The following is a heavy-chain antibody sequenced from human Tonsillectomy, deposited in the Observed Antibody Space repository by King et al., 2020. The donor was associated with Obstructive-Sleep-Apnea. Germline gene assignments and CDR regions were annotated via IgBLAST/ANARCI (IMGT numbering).Heavy chain of an antibody. J-gene: IGHJ4*02. CDR1: GVSISSGGYS. CDR3: ARTTRYIDGDYSFDY. V-gene: IGHV4-30-4*07. D-gene: IGHD4-17*01. CDR2: MYFSGST. Sequence: VQLQESGPGLVKPSQTLSLTCAVSGVSISSGGYSWSWIRQPPGKGLEWIGYMYFSGSTYYNPSLKSRLTISVDTSKNQFSLKLSSVTAADTAVYYCARTTRYIDGDYSFDYWGQGTLVTVSS.